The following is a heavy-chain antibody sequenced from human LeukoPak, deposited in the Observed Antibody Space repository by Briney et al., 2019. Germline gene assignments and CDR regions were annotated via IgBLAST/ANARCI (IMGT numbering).Heavy chain of an antibody. D-gene: IGHD6-19*01. CDR1: GFTFSNYA. CDR3: AKDGQYSTGWYFDY. J-gene: IGHJ4*02. V-gene: IGHV3-23*01. CDR2: ISVSGGSR. Sequence: GGSLRLSCAASGFTFSNYAMSWARQAPGKGLEWVSGISVSGGSRYYADSVKGRFTISRDNSENTLYLQMNSLRAEDTAVYYCAKDGQYSTGWYFDYWGQGTLVTVSS.